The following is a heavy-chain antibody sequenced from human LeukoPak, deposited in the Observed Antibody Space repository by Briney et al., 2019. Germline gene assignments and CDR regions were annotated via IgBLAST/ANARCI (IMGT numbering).Heavy chain of an antibody. J-gene: IGHJ6*03. CDR3: ARREPARRTITNANYYYYMDV. D-gene: IGHD5-12*01. CDR1: GYTFTSYG. Sequence: ASVKVSCKASGYTFTSYGISWVRQAPGQGLEWMGWISAYNGNTNYAQKLQGRVTMITDTSTSTAYMELRSLRSDDTAVYYCARREPARRTITNANYYYYMDVWGKGTTVTVSS. V-gene: IGHV1-18*01. CDR2: ISAYNGNT.